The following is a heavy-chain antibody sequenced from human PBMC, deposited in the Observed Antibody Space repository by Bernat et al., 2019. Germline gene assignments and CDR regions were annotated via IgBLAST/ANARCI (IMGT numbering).Heavy chain of an antibody. CDR2: IKSKTDGGTT. V-gene: IGHV3-15*01. D-gene: IGHD3-10*01. CDR3: TTSRKRITMVRGVIYYFDY. CDR1: GFTFSNAW. J-gene: IGHJ4*02. Sequence: EVQLVESGGGLVKPGGSLRLSCAASGFTFSNAWMSWVRQAPGKGLEWVGRIKSKTDGGTTDYAAPVKGRFTISRDDSKNTLYLQMNGLKTEDTAVYYCTTSRKRITMVRGVIYYFDYWGQGTLVTVSS.